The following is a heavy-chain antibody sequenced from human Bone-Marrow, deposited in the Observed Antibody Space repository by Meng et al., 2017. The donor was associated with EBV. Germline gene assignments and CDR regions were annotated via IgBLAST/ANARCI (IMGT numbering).Heavy chain of an antibody. V-gene: IGHV4-4*02. J-gene: IGHJ4*02. CDR3: AKGGGYYYDSSGFHYDY. D-gene: IGHD3-22*01. CDR2: IYHSGST. Sequence: QLQEAGSGLVKPSGTLALTCAVSGGSISSNNWWSWVRQPPGKGLECIGEIYHSGSTSYNPSLKSRVTISVDKSKNQFSLKLSSVTAADTAVYYCAKGGGYYYDSSGFHYDYWGQGTLVTVSS. CDR1: GGSISSNNW.